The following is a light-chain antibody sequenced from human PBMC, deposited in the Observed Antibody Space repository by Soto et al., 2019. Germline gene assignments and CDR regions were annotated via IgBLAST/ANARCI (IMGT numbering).Light chain of an antibody. Sequence: ETVMTQSPATLSVSPGEGATLSCRASQTINNNLAWYQQKPGQAPRLLIYGASTRAAGIPDRFSGSGSGTDFTLTISSLQPEDFATYYCQQSYSTLGTFGQGTKVDIK. CDR2: GAS. CDR3: QQSYSTLGT. J-gene: IGKJ1*01. V-gene: IGKV3D-15*01. CDR1: QTINNN.